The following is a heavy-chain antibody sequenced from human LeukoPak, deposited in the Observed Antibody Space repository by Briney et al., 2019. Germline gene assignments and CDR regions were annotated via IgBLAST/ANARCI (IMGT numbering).Heavy chain of an antibody. CDR3: ARFSSGSYNWFDP. D-gene: IGHD1-26*01. J-gene: IGHJ5*02. CDR1: GYSFASYW. CDR2: IYPGDSDT. V-gene: IGHV5-51*01. Sequence: GESLKISCKGSGYSFASYWIGWVRQMPGKGLEWMGVIYPGDSDTRYSPSFQGQVTISADKSISTAYLQWSSLKASDTAMYYCARFSSGSYNWFDPWGQGTLVTVSS.